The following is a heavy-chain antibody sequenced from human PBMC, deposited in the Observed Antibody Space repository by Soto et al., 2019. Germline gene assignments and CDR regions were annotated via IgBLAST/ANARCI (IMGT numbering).Heavy chain of an antibody. CDR2: VVPMFGTG. CDR1: GGSFRTYS. CDR3: ARGHDSNGYYYSQLDYFDF. Sequence: QVQLVQSGAEVKKPGSSVKVSCKASGGSFRTYSVSWLRQAPGQGLEWMGGVVPMFGTGTYAQKFQARVTITADESTSTAYMELSSLTSDDTAIYYCARGHDSNGYYYSQLDYFDFWGQGTLVTVSS. J-gene: IGHJ4*02. D-gene: IGHD3-22*01. V-gene: IGHV1-69*01.